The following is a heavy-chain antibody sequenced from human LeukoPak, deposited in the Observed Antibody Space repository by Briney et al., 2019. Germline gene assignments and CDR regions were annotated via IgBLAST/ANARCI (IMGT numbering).Heavy chain of an antibody. CDR2: ISGSGGST. CDR1: GFTFSSYA. D-gene: IGHD3-3*01. Sequence: GGSLRLSCAASGFTFSSYAMSWVRQAPGKGLEWVSAISGSGGSTYYADSVKGRFTISRDNSKSTLYLQMNSLGAEDTAVYYCAKDLELRFLEWLRPFDYWGQGTLVTVSS. J-gene: IGHJ4*02. CDR3: AKDLELRFLEWLRPFDY. V-gene: IGHV3-23*01.